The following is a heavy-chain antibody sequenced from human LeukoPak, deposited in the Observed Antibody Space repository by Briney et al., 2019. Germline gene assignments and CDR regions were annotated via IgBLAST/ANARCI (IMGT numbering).Heavy chain of an antibody. CDR1: GFTFSNNW. V-gene: IGHV3-7*05. D-gene: IGHD6-19*01. CDR3: ARWGYSSGWYYFDY. CDR2: IKGDGSEK. J-gene: IGHJ4*02. Sequence: GGSLRLSCAASGFTFSNNWMSWVRQAPGKGLEWVANIKGDGSEKYYVDSVKGRFTISRDNARNSLYLQMHRLRAEDTAVYFCARWGYSSGWYYFDYWGQGTLVTVSS.